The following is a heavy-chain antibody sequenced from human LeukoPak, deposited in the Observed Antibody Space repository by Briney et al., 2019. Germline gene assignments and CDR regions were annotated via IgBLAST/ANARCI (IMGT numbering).Heavy chain of an antibody. CDR1: GGSVSSNIYY. V-gene: IGHV4-61*01. CDR3: AIEDSSGYLGY. D-gene: IGHD3-22*01. CDR2: IYYSGST. J-gene: IGHJ4*02. Sequence: PSETLSLTGTVSGGSVSSNIYYWNWIRQPPGKGLEWIGYIYYSGSTNYNPSLKSRVTISVDTSKNQFSLKLTSLTAAVTAVYYCAIEDSSGYLGYWGQGTLVTVSS.